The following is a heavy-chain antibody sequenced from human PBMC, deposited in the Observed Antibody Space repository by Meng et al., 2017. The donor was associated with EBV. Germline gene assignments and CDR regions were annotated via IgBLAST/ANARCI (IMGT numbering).Heavy chain of an antibody. CDR2: IYYSGST. CDR1: GGSVSSGSYY. Sequence: QGQRQGSGPGLVKPSETLSLTCTVSGGSVSSGSYYWSWIRQPPGKGLEWIGYIYYSGSTNYNPSLKSRVTISVDTSKNQFSLKLSSVTAADTAVYYCARGRYYGDYFGFDPWGQGTLVTVSS. D-gene: IGHD4-17*01. V-gene: IGHV4-61*01. CDR3: ARGRYYGDYFGFDP. J-gene: IGHJ5*02.